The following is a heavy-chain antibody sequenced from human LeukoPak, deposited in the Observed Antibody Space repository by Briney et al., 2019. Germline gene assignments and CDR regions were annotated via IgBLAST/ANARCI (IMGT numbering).Heavy chain of an antibody. Sequence: GGSLRLSCAASGFTFSSYGMHWVRQAPGKGLEWVAFIRYDGSNKYYADSVKGRFTISRDNSKNTLYLQMNSLRAEDTAVYYCAKDRSVADYGDYGDAFDIWGQGTMVTVSS. CDR1: GFTFSSYG. CDR3: AKDRSVADYGDYGDAFDI. CDR2: IRYDGSNK. J-gene: IGHJ3*02. D-gene: IGHD4-17*01. V-gene: IGHV3-30*02.